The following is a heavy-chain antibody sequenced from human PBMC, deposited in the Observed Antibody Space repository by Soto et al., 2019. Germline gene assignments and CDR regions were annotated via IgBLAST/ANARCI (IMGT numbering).Heavy chain of an antibody. CDR2: IIPLFGAA. Sequence: LEWMGGIIPLFGAANYAQKFQGRVTITADKSTSTAYMELSSLRSEDTAIYYCVIEDSSGSRFDYWGQGT. D-gene: IGHD3-22*01. V-gene: IGHV1-69*06. CDR3: VIEDSSGSRFDY. J-gene: IGHJ4*02.